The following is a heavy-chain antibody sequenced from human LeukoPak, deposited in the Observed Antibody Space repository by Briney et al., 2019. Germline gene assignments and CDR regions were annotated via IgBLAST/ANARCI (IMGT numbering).Heavy chain of an antibody. CDR3: AKDCGGDCYCDY. J-gene: IGHJ4*02. D-gene: IGHD2-21*02. CDR1: GFTFSSYG. CDR2: ISYDGSNK. V-gene: IGHV3-30*18. Sequence: PGRSLRLSCAASGFTFSSYGMHWVRQAPGKGLEWVAVISYDGSNKYYADSVKGRFTISRDNSKNTLYLQMNSLRAEDTAVYYCAKDCGGDCYCDYWGQGTLVTVSS.